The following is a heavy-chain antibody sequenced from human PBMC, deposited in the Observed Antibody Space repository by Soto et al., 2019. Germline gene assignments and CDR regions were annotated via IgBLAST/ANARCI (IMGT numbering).Heavy chain of an antibody. CDR3: ARDRADYDSSGYPLDY. CDR2: IWYDGSNK. Sequence: QVQLVESGGGVVQPGRSLRLSCAASGFTFSSYGMHWVRQAPGKGLEWVAVIWYDGSNKYYADSVKGRFTISRDNSKNTLYLQMNSLRAEDTAVYYCARDRADYDSSGYPLDYWGQGTLVTVSS. CDR1: GFTFSSYG. V-gene: IGHV3-33*01. D-gene: IGHD3-22*01. J-gene: IGHJ4*02.